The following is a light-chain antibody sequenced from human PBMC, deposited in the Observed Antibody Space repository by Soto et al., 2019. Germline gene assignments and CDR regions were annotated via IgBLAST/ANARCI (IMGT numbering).Light chain of an antibody. J-gene: IGKJ5*01. CDR2: GAS. CDR1: QSVISNY. Sequence: ENVLTQSPGTPSLSPGGRATLSCRGSQSVISNYLAWYQQKPGQPPRLLIYGASTRATGIPDRFSGSGSGTDFTLTISSLEPEDFAVYYCQQRSNWPPITFGQGTRLEIK. CDR3: QQRSNWPPIT. V-gene: IGKV3D-20*02.